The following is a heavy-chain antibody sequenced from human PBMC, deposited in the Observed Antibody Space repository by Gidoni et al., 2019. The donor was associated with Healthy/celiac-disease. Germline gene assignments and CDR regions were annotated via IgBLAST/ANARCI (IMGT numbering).Heavy chain of an antibody. J-gene: IGHJ4*02. CDR2: IYPSGST. V-gene: IGHV4-61*02. CDR1: GVSLTSGSYY. Sequence: QVQLHVSGPSLVKPSQTLSLTCTVSGVSLTSGSYYWSWIRQPAGKGLEVIGRIYPSGSTNYNPSLKSRVTMSVDTSKNQFSLKLRSVTAADTAVYYCARGGGWINYWGQGTLVTVSS. D-gene: IGHD6-19*01. CDR3: ARGGGWINY.